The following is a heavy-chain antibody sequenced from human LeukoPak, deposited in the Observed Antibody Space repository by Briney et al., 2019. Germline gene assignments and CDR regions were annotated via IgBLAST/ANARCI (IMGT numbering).Heavy chain of an antibody. V-gene: IGHV4-31*03. CDR3: ASRMDSSGYYSLTYYYYGMDV. CDR2: IYYSGST. J-gene: IGHJ6*02. D-gene: IGHD3-22*01. Sequence: PSETLSLTCTVSGGSISSGGYYWSWIRPHPGKGLEWIGYIYYSGSTYYNPSLKSRVTISVDTTKNQFSLKLSSVTAADTAVYYCASRMDSSGYYSLTYYYYGMDVWGQGTTVTVSS. CDR1: GGSISSGGYY.